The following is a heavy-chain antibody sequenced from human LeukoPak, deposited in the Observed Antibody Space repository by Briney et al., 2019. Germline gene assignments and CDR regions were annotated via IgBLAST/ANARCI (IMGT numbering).Heavy chain of an antibody. V-gene: IGHV5-51*01. CDR1: GYSFTSYW. J-gene: IGHJ3*02. CDR2: IYPGDSDT. Sequence: GESLKISCKGSGYSFTSYWIGWVRQMPGKGLEWMGIIYPGDSDTRYSPSFQGQVTISADKSISTAYLQWSSLKASDTAMYYCARHWDPMVQEPNAFDIWGQGTMVAVSS. D-gene: IGHD3-10*01. CDR3: ARHWDPMVQEPNAFDI.